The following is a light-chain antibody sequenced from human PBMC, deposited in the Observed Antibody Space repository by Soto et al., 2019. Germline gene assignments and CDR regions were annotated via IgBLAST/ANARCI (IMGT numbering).Light chain of an antibody. J-gene: IGKJ2*01. Sequence: EVVLTQSPGTLSLSPGERATLSCRASQSVTSSYLAWYQQKPGQAPRLLIYHASSRATGIPDRFSGSGSGTDFTLTISRLEPEDFAVYYCHQYGSSPDMYTFGQGTKLEIK. CDR1: QSVTSSY. CDR3: HQYGSSPDMYT. CDR2: HAS. V-gene: IGKV3-20*01.